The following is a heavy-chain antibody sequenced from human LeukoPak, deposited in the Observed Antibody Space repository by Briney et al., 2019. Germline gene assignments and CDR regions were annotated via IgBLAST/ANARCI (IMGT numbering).Heavy chain of an antibody. CDR1: GGSISSYY. V-gene: IGHV4-4*07. Sequence: SETLSLTCTVSGGSISSYYWSWIRQPAGKGLEWIGRIYTSGSTNHNPSLKSRVTMSVDTSKNQFSLKLSSVTAADTAVYYCARALRGTIFGVVHSDWFDPWGQGTLVTVSS. J-gene: IGHJ5*02. CDR2: IYTSGST. D-gene: IGHD3-3*01. CDR3: ARALRGTIFGVVHSDWFDP.